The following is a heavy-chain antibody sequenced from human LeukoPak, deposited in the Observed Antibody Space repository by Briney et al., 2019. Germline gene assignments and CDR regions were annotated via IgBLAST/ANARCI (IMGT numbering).Heavy chain of an antibody. J-gene: IGHJ4*02. V-gene: IGHV4-59*01. D-gene: IGHD6-19*01. CDR3: ARGRGSGWFNFDY. CDR2: IYYSGST. CDR1: GGSISGYY. Sequence: PSETLSLTCTVSGGSISGYYWTWIRQPPGKGLEWIEYIYYSGSTNYNPSLKSRVTISLGTPKNQFSLKLTSATAADTAVYYCARGRGSGWFNFDYWGQGTLVTVSS.